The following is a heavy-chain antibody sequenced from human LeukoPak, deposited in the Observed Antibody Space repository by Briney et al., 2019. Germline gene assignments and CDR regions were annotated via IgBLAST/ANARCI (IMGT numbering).Heavy chain of an antibody. V-gene: IGHV3-23*01. CDR1: GFTFSSYA. D-gene: IGHD3-16*01. J-gene: IGHJ5*02. CDR2: ISGSGGST. CDR3: ARASIPPFRGVMS. Sequence: TGGSLRLSCAASGFTFSSYAMSWVRQAPGKGLEWVLAISGSGGSTYYADSVKGRFTISRDNSKHALYLQMNSLRAEDTAVYYCARASIPPFRGVMSWGQGTLVTVCS.